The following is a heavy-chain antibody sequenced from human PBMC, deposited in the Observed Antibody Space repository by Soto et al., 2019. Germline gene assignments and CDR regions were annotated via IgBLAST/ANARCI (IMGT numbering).Heavy chain of an antibody. CDR3: ARHPGSGWGYFDY. D-gene: IGHD6-19*01. CDR2: IDPSDSYT. Sequence: PGESLKISCKGSGYSFAGYWITWVRQKPGKGLEWMGRIDPSDSYTNYSPSFQGHVTISADKSISTAYLQWSSLKASDTAMYYCARHPGSGWGYFDYWGQGTLVTVSS. J-gene: IGHJ4*02. CDR1: GYSFAGYW. V-gene: IGHV5-10-1*01.